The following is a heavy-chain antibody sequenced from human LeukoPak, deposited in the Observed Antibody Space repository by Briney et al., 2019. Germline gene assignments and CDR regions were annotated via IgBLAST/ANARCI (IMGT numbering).Heavy chain of an antibody. Sequence: GRSLRLTCPSSGFNLTTYGMHWVRQAPGKGLEWVAVIWSDGSTKDYADSVKGRFSISRDNSKSTLYLQMNSLRAEDTALYYCATDGGGNPSDHWGQGILVTVSS. V-gene: IGHV3-33*03. CDR3: ATDGGGNPSDH. D-gene: IGHD4-23*01. CDR2: IWSDGSTK. J-gene: IGHJ4*02. CDR1: GFNLTTYG.